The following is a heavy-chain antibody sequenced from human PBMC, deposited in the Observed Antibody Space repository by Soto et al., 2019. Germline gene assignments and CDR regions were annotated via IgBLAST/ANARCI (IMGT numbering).Heavy chain of an antibody. D-gene: IGHD1-26*01. V-gene: IGHV1-69*02. CDR3: AGRRMRTDET. J-gene: IGHJ5*02. Sequence: QVQLVQSGAEVKKPGSSVKVSCKASGGTFSSYTINWVRQAPGQGLEWMGKIVPILAKPNYAQKFQGRVTITADKSTSTAYMELRSLRSEDTAMYYCAGRRMRTDETWGQGTLVTVSS. CDR2: IVPILAKP. CDR1: GGTFSSYT.